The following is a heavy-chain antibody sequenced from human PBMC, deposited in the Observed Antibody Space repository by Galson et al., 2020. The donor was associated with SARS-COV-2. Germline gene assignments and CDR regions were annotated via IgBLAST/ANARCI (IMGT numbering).Heavy chain of an antibody. CDR3: ASGIAAHYYYGMDV. J-gene: IGHJ6*02. Sequence: GGSLRLSCAASGFTFSSYTMNWVRQVSGKGLEWVSSITTSSTYIEYADSVKGRFTISRDNAKNSLYLQMNSLRADDTAVYFCASGIAAHYYYGMDVWGQGTTVTVSS. CDR2: ITTSSTYI. D-gene: IGHD6-6*01. CDR1: GFTFSSYT. V-gene: IGHV3-21*01.